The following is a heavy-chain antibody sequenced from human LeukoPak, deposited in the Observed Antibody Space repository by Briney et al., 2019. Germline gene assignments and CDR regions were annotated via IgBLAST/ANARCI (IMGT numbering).Heavy chain of an antibody. CDR1: GYASTAYY. CDR3: ARDSTSLGAFAI. J-gene: IGHJ3*02. Sequence: ASVKVSCKASGYASTAYYLHWVRQAPGQGLEWMGRINPDSGDTNYARKFQGRVTMTRDTSITTAYMDLTRLGSDDTAIYYCARDSTSLGAFAIWGRGTVVTVSS. V-gene: IGHV1-2*06. D-gene: IGHD1-1*01. CDR2: INPDSGDT.